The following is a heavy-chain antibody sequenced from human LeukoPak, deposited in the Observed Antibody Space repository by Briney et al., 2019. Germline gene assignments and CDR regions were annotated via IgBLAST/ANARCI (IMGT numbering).Heavy chain of an antibody. CDR2: INSNGGNT. Sequence: PGGSLRLSCAASGFTFSTYAMSWVRQAPGKGLEWVSSINSNGGNTYYADSVKGRFTISRVNSKNALYLQMSSLRAEDTAVYHCVSKGLCSNGDFDIWGQGTMVTVSS. CDR3: VSKGLCSNGDFDI. V-gene: IGHV3-23*01. J-gene: IGHJ3*02. CDR1: GFTFSTYA. D-gene: IGHD2-8*01.